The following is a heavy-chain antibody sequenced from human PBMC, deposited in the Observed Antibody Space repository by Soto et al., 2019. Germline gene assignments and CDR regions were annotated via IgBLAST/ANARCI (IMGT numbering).Heavy chain of an antibody. D-gene: IGHD3-10*01. J-gene: IGHJ4*02. CDR1: GFNFDDYG. Sequence: PGGSLRLSCAASGFNFDDYGMSWVRQAPGKGLEWLSGINWNGGSAGYADSVKGRFTISRDSAKKSLYLQMNSLRDEDTALYYCARGVSASYFVCLDYWGQGTLVTVSS. V-gene: IGHV3-20*04. CDR3: ARGVSASYFVCLDY. CDR2: INWNGGSA.